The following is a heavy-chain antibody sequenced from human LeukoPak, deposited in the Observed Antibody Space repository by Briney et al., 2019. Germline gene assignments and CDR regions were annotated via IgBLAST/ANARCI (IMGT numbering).Heavy chain of an antibody. V-gene: IGHV3-23*01. D-gene: IGHD2-15*01. Sequence: GGSLRLSCAASGFTFSSYAMSWVRQAPGKGLEWVSAISGSGGSTYYADSVKGRFTISRDNSKNTLYLQMNSLRAEDTAVYYCAKDRNYCSGGSCYRYYVPYYFDYWGQGTLVTVSS. CDR1: GFTFSSYA. CDR3: AKDRNYCSGGSCYRYYVPYYFDY. J-gene: IGHJ4*02. CDR2: ISGSGGST.